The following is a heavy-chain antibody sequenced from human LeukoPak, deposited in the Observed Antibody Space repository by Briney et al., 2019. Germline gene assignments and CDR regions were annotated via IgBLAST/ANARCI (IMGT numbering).Heavy chain of an antibody. V-gene: IGHV4-31*03. CDR2: IYYSGST. CDR1: GGSISSGGYY. D-gene: IGHD4-17*01. Sequence: SETLSLTCTVSGGSISSGGYYWRWIRQHPGKGLEWIGYIYYSGSTYYNPSLKSRVTISVDTSKNQFSLKLSSVTAADTAVYYCAKATTVLPPAWGQGTLVTVSS. J-gene: IGHJ5*02. CDR3: AKATTVLPPA.